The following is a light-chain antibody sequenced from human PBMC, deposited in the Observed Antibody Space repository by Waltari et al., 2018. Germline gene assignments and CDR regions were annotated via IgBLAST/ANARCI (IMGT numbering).Light chain of an antibody. CDR1: QSVLYSSNNKNY. V-gene: IGKV4-1*01. J-gene: IGKJ1*01. CDR3: QQYYTTPQT. CDR2: WAS. Sequence: DIVMTQSPDSLAVSLGERATINCQSTQSVLYSSNNKNYLAWYQQKPGQPPKLLLYWASTRESGVPDRFSGSGSGTDFTLTINSLQAEDAATYYCQQYYTTPQTFGQGTKVDIK.